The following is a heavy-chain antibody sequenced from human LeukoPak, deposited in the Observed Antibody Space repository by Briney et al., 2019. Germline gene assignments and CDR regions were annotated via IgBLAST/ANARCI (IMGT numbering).Heavy chain of an antibody. CDR1: GFTFTHYG. J-gene: IGHJ4*02. D-gene: IGHD3-22*01. V-gene: IGHV3-23*01. Sequence: GGTLRLSCAASGFTFTHYGMNWVRQAPGKGLEWISGIRANGETTYYADSVRGRFTISRDNSRSMVWLQMNSLTAEDTAMYYCARLDSSGYRSFDYWGQGTLVTVSS. CDR3: ARLDSSGYRSFDY. CDR2: IRANGETT.